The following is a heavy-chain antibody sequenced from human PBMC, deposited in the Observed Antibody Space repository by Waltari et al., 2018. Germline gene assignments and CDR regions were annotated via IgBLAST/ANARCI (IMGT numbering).Heavy chain of an antibody. CDR3: ASIRGLLTFCDY. D-gene: IGHD3-16*01. CDR2: INHSGST. Sequence: QVQLQQWVAGLLNSSEALSLTCAVYGGSVRVYYWGWIRQPPGEGRERIGKINHSGSTTSPPSVKIRVTISVDTSTMYLSMKLSSAAAADTAVYYCASIRGLLTFCDYWGQGTLVTVSS. CDR1: GGSVRVYY. V-gene: IGHV4-34*01. J-gene: IGHJ4*02.